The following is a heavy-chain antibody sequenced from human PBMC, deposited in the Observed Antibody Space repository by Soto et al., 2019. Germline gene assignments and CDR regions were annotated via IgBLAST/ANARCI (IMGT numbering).Heavy chain of an antibody. D-gene: IGHD5-12*01. V-gene: IGHV4-59*01. CDR3: ARGLADNWFAS. CDR2: IYYSGST. CDR1: GGSISSYY. J-gene: IGHJ5*01. Sequence: PSETLSLTCTVSGGSISSYYWSWIRQPPGKGLEWIGYIYYSGSTNYNPSLKSRVTISVDTSKNQFSLKLSSVTAADTAVYYYARGLADNWFASWSQGTLVIVSA.